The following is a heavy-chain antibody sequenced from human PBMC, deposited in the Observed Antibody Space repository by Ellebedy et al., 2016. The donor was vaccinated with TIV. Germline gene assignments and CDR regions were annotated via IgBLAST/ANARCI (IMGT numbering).Heavy chain of an antibody. CDR3: AKEVWSGRLTGFDY. J-gene: IGHJ4*02. Sequence: GGSLRLXXAASGFTFSSYAMSWVRQAPGKGLEWVSAISGSGGSTYYADSVTGRFTISRDKSKNTLYLQMNSLRAEDTAVYYCAKEVWSGRLTGFDYWGQGTLVTVSS. V-gene: IGHV3-23*01. CDR2: ISGSGGST. CDR1: GFTFSSYA. D-gene: IGHD3-10*01.